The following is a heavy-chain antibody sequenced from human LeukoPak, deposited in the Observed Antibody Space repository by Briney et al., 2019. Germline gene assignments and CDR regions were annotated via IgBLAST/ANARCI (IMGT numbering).Heavy chain of an antibody. CDR3: ARDLYSSSWYGFDY. Sequence: SGTLSLTCTVSGGSISSGGYYWSWIRQHPGKGLEWIGYIYYSGSTYYNPSLKSRVTISVDTSKNQFSLKLSSVTAADTAVYYCARDLYSSSWYGFDYWGQGTLVTVSS. V-gene: IGHV4-31*03. D-gene: IGHD6-13*01. J-gene: IGHJ4*02. CDR2: IYYSGST. CDR1: GGSISSGGYY.